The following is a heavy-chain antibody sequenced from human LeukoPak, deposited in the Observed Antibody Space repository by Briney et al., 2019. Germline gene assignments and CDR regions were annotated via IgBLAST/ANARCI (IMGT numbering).Heavy chain of an antibody. D-gene: IGHD1/OR15-1a*01. J-gene: IGHJ6*03. CDR2: IGSTSSYI. Sequence: PGGSLRLSCAASGFTFSSYTMNWVRQAPGKGLEWVSSIGSTSSYIYYADSVKGRVTISRDNAKNSLYLQMNSLRAEDTAVYYCGAGTFYYYMDVWGKGTTVTVSS. CDR3: GAGTFYYYMDV. CDR1: GFTFSSYT. V-gene: IGHV3-21*01.